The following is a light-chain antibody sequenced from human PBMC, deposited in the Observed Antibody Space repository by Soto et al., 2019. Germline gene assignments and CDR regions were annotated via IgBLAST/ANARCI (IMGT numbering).Light chain of an antibody. CDR1: QRLLHSNGYNY. CDR3: IQSLETPRT. Sequence: IVMTQSPLSLPVTPRSPASISCRSSQRLLHSNGYNYLDWYLQKPGQSPQLLIFLGCNRASGVSYRFSGSGSGTDFTLKISRVEDEDVGLYCCIQSLETPRTLGQGTKVEVK. V-gene: IGKV2-28*01. CDR2: LGC. J-gene: IGKJ1*01.